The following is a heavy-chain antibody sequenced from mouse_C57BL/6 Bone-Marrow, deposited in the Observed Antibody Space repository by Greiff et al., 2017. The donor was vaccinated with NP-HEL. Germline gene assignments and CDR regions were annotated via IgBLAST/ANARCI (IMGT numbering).Heavy chain of an antibody. J-gene: IGHJ2*01. V-gene: IGHV1-81*01. CDR2: LYPRSVNT. Sequence: VQLVESGAELARPGASVQLSCKASGYTFTSYGISWVKQRTGQGLDWIGELYPRSVNTYYNEKFKGKATLTADKSSSTAYMELRSLTSEDSAVYFCERRGFYYYGSRGYFDYWGQGTTLTVSS. D-gene: IGHD1-1*01. CDR3: ERRGFYYYGSRGYFDY. CDR1: GYTFTSYG.